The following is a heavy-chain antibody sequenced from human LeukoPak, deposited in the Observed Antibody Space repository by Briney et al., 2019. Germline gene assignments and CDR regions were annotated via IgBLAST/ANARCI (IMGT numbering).Heavy chain of an antibody. V-gene: IGHV4-34*01. CDR1: GGSFSGYY. CDR3: ARNTRYCSGGSCPPRGYFDY. D-gene: IGHD2-15*01. J-gene: IGHJ4*02. Sequence: SETLSLTCAVYGGSFSGYYWSWIRQPPGKGLEWIGEINHSGSTNYNPSLKSRVTISVDTSKNQFSLKPSSVTAADTAVYYCARNTRYCSGGSCPPRGYFDYWGQGTLVTVSS. CDR2: INHSGST.